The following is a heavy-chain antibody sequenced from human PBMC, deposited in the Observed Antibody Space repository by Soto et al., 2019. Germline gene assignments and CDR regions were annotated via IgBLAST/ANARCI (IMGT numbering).Heavy chain of an antibody. J-gene: IGHJ5*02. CDR3: ARPSYGSGSYSNCFDP. V-gene: IGHV4-39*01. D-gene: IGHD3-10*01. CDR2: IYYSGST. CDR1: GGSISSSSYY. Sequence: SETLSLTCTVSGGSISSSSYYWGWIRQPPGKGLEWIGSIYYSGSTYYNPSLKSRVTISVDTSKNQFSLKLSSVTAADTAVYYCARPSYGSGSYSNCFDPWGQGTLVTVSS.